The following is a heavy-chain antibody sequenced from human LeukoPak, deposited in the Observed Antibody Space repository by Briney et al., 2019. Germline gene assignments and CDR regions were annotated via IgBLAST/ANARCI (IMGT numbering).Heavy chain of an antibody. D-gene: IGHD5-18*01. CDR1: GYTFTGYY. CDR3: ARTGGYSPWAAFDI. V-gene: IGHV1-2*02. J-gene: IGHJ3*02. CDR2: INPNSDVT. Sequence: ASMKVSCKASGYTFTGYYMHWVRQAPGQGLEWMGWINPNSDVTNYAQKFQGRVTMTRDTSASTAYMELSSLRSEDMAVYYCARTGGYSPWAAFDIWGQGTMVTVSS.